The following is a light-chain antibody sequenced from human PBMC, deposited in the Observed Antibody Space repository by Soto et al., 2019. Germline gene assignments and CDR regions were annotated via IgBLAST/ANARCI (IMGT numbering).Light chain of an antibody. J-gene: IGKJ2*03. CDR3: QYLWTWAYG. CDR1: ESVNNF. CDR2: DAS. Sequence: EIVLTQFPATLSLSPGERATLSCRASESVNNFFASYQQKPGQAPRLLIYDASNRATGVPARFRGSGSGPDFTLTISSLESEDFAVYYCQYLWTWAYGFGQGIKLDI. V-gene: IGKV3-11*01.